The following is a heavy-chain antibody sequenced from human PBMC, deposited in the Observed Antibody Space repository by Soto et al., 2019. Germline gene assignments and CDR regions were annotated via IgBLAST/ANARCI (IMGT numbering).Heavy chain of an antibody. V-gene: IGHV1-69*13. Sequence: SVKVSCKASGGTFSSYAISWVRQAPGQGLEWMGGIIPIFGTANYAQKFQGRVTITADESTSTAYMELSSLRSEDTAVYYCARNGYSSGWWELDYWGQGTPVTVSS. CDR2: IIPIFGTA. CDR3: ARNGYSSGWWELDY. J-gene: IGHJ4*02. D-gene: IGHD6-19*01. CDR1: GGTFSSYA.